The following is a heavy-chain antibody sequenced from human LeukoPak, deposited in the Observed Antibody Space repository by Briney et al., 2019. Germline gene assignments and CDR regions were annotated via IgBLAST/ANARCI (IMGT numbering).Heavy chain of an antibody. Sequence: SGTLSLTCAVSGGSIINSNWWSWVRQPPGKGLEWIGEIDHSGSTSYNPSLKSRVTISVDTSKNQFSLKLSSVTAADTAVYYCARAGYDSSGYSTYYFDYWSQGTLVTVSS. CDR3: ARAGYDSSGYSTYYFDY. J-gene: IGHJ4*02. V-gene: IGHV4-4*02. CDR1: GGSIINSNW. CDR2: IDHSGST. D-gene: IGHD3-22*01.